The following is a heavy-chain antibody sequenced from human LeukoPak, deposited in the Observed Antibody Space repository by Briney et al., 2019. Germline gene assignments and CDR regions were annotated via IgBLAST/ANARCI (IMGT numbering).Heavy chain of an antibody. CDR3: ARLTDCYDSSGYYRNYNWFDP. V-gene: IGHV5-51*01. CDR1: GYSFGNYW. J-gene: IGHJ5*02. Sequence: ESLKISCRGSGYSFGNYWIAWVRQMPGKGLEWVGIVYPGDSSTKYSPSFQGQVTISVDRSINTAYLQWSSLRASDTAMYYCARLTDCYDSSGYYRNYNWFDPWGQGTLVTVSS. CDR2: VYPGDSST. D-gene: IGHD3-22*01.